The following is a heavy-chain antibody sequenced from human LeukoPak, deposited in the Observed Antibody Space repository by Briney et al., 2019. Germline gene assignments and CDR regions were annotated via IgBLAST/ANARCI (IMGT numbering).Heavy chain of an antibody. CDR3: ARGYSGSYLLLAFDI. J-gene: IGHJ3*02. Sequence: ASVKVSCKASGYTFTSYDINWVRQATGQGLEWMGWMNPNSGNTGYAQKFQGRVTMTRNTSISTAYMELSSLRSEGTAVYYCARGYSGSYLLLAFDIWGQGTMVTVSS. CDR2: MNPNSGNT. CDR1: GYTFTSYD. D-gene: IGHD1-26*01. V-gene: IGHV1-8*01.